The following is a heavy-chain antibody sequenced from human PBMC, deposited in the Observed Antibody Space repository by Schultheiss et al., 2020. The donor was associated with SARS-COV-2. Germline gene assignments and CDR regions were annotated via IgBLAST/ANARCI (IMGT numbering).Heavy chain of an antibody. CDR3: VRYCSSTSCHGSNYYYYGLDV. V-gene: IGHV4-38-2*02. CDR1: GYSITTAYY. CDR2: VYHSGNT. J-gene: IGHJ6*02. Sequence: SETLSLTCTVSGYSITTAYYWGWIRQPPGQRLEWIGSVYHSGNTYYNPSLKSRVTISVDTSKNQFSLRLSSVTAADTAMYYCVRYCSSTSCHGSNYYYYGLDVWGQGTTVTVSS. D-gene: IGHD2-2*01.